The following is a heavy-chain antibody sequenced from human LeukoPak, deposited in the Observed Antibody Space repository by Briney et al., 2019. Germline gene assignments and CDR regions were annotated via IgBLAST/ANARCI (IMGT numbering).Heavy chain of an antibody. V-gene: IGHV3-33*06. D-gene: IGHD2-2*03. CDR3: AKVETWAGYCSSTSCYVDCFDY. J-gene: IGHJ4*02. CDR2: IWYDGSNK. Sequence: SGRSLRLSCAASGFTFSSYGMHWVRQAPGKGLEWVAVIWYDGSNKYYADSVKGRFTISRDNSKNTLYLQMNSLRAEDTAVYYCAKVETWAGYCSSTSCYVDCFDYWGQGTLVTVSS. CDR1: GFTFSSYG.